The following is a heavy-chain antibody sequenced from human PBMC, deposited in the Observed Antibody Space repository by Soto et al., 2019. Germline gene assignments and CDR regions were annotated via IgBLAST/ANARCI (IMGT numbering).Heavy chain of an antibody. CDR1: GFTFSSYA. CDR3: AKAPRWAGYYFDY. CDR2: ISGSGGIT. V-gene: IGHV3-23*01. D-gene: IGHD3-16*01. Sequence: GGYLRLSCAASGFTFSSYAMSWVRQAPWKGLEWVSAISGSGGITYYADSVKGRFTISRDNSKNTLYLQMNSLRAEDTAVYYCAKAPRWAGYYFDYWGQGTMVTVSS. J-gene: IGHJ4*02.